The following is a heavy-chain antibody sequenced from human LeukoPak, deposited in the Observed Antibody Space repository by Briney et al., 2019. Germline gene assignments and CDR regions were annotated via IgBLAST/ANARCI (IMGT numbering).Heavy chain of an antibody. CDR1: GFTFSSYS. Sequence: GGSLRLSCAASGFTFSSYSMNWVRQAPGKGLEWVSSISSSSSYIYYADSVKGRFTISRDNAKNSLYLQMNSLRVEDTAVYYCARVGYSSSSDDDYWGQGTLVTVSS. CDR3: ARVGYSSSSDDDY. D-gene: IGHD6-6*01. CDR2: ISSSSSYI. J-gene: IGHJ4*02. V-gene: IGHV3-21*01.